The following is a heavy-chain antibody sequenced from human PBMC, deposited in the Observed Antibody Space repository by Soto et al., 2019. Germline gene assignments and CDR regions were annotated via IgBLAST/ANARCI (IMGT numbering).Heavy chain of an antibody. CDR3: ATRQTRRGYSYGYLLFDY. CDR1: GYSFTSYW. Sequence: ESLKISFKGSGYSFTSYWIGWVRQIPGKGLEWMGIIYPGDSDTRYSPSFQGQVTISADKSISTAYLQWSSLKASDTAMYYCATRQTRRGYSYGYLLFDYWGQGTLVTVSS. V-gene: IGHV5-51*01. D-gene: IGHD5-18*01. CDR2: IYPGDSDT. J-gene: IGHJ4*02.